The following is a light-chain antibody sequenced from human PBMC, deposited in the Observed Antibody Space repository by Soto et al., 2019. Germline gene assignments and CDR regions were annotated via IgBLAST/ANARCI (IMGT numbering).Light chain of an antibody. CDR1: QNVRTNY. Sequence: EIVMTQSPATLSVSPGERVILSCRASQNVRTNYLAWYQQKPGQAPRLLIYGASSRATGIPDRFSGSGSGTDFTLTISRLEPEDFAVYYCEQYGSSPRTFGQGTKVDI. CDR2: GAS. V-gene: IGKV3-20*01. CDR3: EQYGSSPRT. J-gene: IGKJ1*01.